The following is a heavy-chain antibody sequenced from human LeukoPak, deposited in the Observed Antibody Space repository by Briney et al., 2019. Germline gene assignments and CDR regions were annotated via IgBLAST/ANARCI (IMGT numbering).Heavy chain of an antibody. J-gene: IGHJ5*02. CDR2: IYYSGST. Sequence: SETLSLTCTVSGGSISSSSYYWGWLRQPPGKGLEWIVIIYYSGSTYYNPSLKSRLTISVDTSKDQFSLKLSSVTATDTAVYYCARRGYCSSTSCYEYWFDPWGQGTLVTVSS. CDR3: ARRGYCSSTSCYEYWFDP. D-gene: IGHD2-2*01. CDR1: GGSISSSSYY. V-gene: IGHV4-39*01.